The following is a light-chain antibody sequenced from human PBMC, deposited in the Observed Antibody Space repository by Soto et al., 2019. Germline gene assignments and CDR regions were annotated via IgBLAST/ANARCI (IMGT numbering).Light chain of an antibody. J-gene: IGKJ5*01. V-gene: IGKV3-20*01. Sequence: EIVLTQSPGTLSLSPGERATLSCRASQSVSTPYLAWYQQKPGQAPRVLIYGASSRATGIPDRFSGSGSGTEFTLTISSLQSEDSAVYYCQQYNRWPPITFGQGTRLEIK. CDR2: GAS. CDR1: QSVSTPY. CDR3: QQYNRWPPIT.